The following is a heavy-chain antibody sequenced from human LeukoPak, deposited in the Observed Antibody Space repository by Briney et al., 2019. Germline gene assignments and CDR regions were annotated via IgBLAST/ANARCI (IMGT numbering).Heavy chain of an antibody. Sequence: ASVKVSCKASGGTFSSCAISWVRQAPGQGLEWMGGIIPIFGTANYAQKFQGRVTITADESTSTAYMELSSLRSEDTAVYYCARWVLIAVAGTSYFDYWGQGTLVTVSS. CDR1: GGTFSSCA. D-gene: IGHD6-19*01. J-gene: IGHJ4*02. CDR3: ARWVLIAVAGTSYFDY. CDR2: IIPIFGTA. V-gene: IGHV1-69*13.